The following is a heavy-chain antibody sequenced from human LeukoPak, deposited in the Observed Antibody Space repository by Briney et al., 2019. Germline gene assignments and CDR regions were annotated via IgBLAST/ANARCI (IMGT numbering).Heavy chain of an antibody. J-gene: IGHJ3*01. D-gene: IGHD2-8*01. Sequence: SETLSLTCTVSGGSVSSSSLYWGRLRQPPGKGLEWIATIYYSGSTYYNPSLKSRVTISLDPSKNQFSLKLTSVTAADTAIYYCAYSVAPTFYDSNGSDTFDVWGLGTMVTVSS. V-gene: IGHV4-39*01. CDR3: AYSVAPTFYDSNGSDTFDV. CDR1: GGSVSSSSLY. CDR2: IYYSGST.